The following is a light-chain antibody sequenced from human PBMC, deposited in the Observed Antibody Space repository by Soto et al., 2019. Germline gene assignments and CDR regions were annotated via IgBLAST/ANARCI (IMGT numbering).Light chain of an antibody. CDR3: QQYHNWPPYT. CDR1: QSVMSS. V-gene: IGKV3-15*01. Sequence: VMTQSPAILSVSPGERVTLSCRASQSVMSSLAWYQQRPGQAPRLLIHGASTRATGIPVRFSGSGSWTEFTLTISSLQSEDFAVYYCQQYHNWPPYTFGKGTKLEI. CDR2: GAS. J-gene: IGKJ2*01.